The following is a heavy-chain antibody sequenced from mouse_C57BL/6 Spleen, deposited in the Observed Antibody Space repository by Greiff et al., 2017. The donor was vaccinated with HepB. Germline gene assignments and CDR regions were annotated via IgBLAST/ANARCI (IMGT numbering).Heavy chain of an antibody. CDR2: IDPSDSYT. J-gene: IGHJ4*01. CDR3: ISTMVTTGAMDY. V-gene: IGHV1-69*01. D-gene: IGHD2-2*01. Sequence: QVQLQQPGAELVMPGASVKLSCKASGYTFTSYWMHWVKQRPGQGLEWIGEIDPSDSYTNYNQKFKGKSTLTVDKSSSTAYMQLSSLTSEDSAVYYCISTMVTTGAMDYWGQGTSVTVSS. CDR1: GYTFTSYW.